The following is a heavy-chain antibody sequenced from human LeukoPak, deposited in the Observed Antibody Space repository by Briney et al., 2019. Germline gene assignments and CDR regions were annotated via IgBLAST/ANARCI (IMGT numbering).Heavy chain of an antibody. V-gene: IGHV4-39*01. Sequence: PSETLSLTCTVSGGSTSSSSYYWGWIRPPPGKGLEWIGSIYYSGSTYYNPSLKSRVTISVDTSKNQFSLKLSSVTAADTAVYYCARRSSGWDHFDYWGQGTLVTVSS. D-gene: IGHD6-19*01. CDR3: ARRSSGWDHFDY. CDR1: GGSTSSSSYY. J-gene: IGHJ4*02. CDR2: IYYSGST.